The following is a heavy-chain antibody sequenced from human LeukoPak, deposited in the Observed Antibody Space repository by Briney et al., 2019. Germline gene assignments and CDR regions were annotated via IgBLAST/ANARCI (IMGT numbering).Heavy chain of an antibody. CDR2: ISSSSYI. Sequence: GGSLRLSCAASGFTFSSYSMNWVRQAPGKGLEWVSSISSSSYIYYADSVKGRFTISRDNSKNTLYLQMNSLRAEDTAVYYCAKGGAVAGIIKGGFDYWGQGTLVTVSS. CDR3: AKGGAVAGIIKGGFDY. V-gene: IGHV3-21*01. J-gene: IGHJ4*02. D-gene: IGHD6-19*01. CDR1: GFTFSSYS.